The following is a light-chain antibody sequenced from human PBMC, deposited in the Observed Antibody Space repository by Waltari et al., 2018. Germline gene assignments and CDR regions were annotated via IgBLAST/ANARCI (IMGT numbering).Light chain of an antibody. CDR3: QTGGHGTWV. CDR2: VNSDGSH. Sequence: QLVLTQSPSASASLGASVRLTCTLSSGHSSNVIAWHQQQPEKGPRYLRRVNSDGSHSKGDEIPDHFAGSSSGAEHYLTISSLQSEDEADYYCQTGGHGTWVFGGGTKLTVL. V-gene: IGLV4-69*01. J-gene: IGLJ3*02. CDR1: SGHSSNV.